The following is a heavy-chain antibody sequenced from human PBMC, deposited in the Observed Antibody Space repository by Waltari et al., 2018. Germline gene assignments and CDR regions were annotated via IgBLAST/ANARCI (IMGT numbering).Heavy chain of an antibody. Sequence: EVQLVESGGGLVQPGGSLRLSCAASGFTFSSYSMHWVRQAPGKGLEWVSYISSSSSTIYYADSVKGRFTISRDNAKNSLYLQMNSLRAEDTAVYYCAREGYSSGWYPMGYWGQGTLVTVSS. D-gene: IGHD6-19*01. CDR3: AREGYSSGWYPMGY. CDR2: ISSSSSTI. V-gene: IGHV3-48*04. J-gene: IGHJ4*02. CDR1: GFTFSSYS.